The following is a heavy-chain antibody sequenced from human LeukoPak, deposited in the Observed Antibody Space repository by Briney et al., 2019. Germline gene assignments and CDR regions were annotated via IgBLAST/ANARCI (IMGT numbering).Heavy chain of an antibody. D-gene: IGHD7-27*01. CDR1: GGSISSGGYS. V-gene: IGHV4-30-2*01. J-gene: IGHJ4*02. CDR2: IYHSGST. Sequence: SQTLSLTCTVSGGSISSGGYSWNWIRQPPGKGLEWIGYIYHSGSTYYNPSLKSRVTISVDRSKNQFSLKLSSVTAADTAVYYCARDTGGTFDYWGQGTLVTVSS. CDR3: ARDTGGTFDY.